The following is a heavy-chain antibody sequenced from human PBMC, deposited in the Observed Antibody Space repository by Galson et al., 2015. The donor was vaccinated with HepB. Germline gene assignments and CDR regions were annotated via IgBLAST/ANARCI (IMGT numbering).Heavy chain of an antibody. CDR1: GFIFSDYY. J-gene: IGHJ3*02. Sequence: SLRLSCAASGFIFSDYYMTWIRQAPGKGLEWISYMSRRSSYTNYANSVKGRFTISRDNAKNSLHLQMNSLRAEDTAVYYCARGARGLDIWGQGTMATVSS. V-gene: IGHV3-11*06. CDR2: MSRRSSYT. CDR3: ARGARGLDI. D-gene: IGHD3-10*01.